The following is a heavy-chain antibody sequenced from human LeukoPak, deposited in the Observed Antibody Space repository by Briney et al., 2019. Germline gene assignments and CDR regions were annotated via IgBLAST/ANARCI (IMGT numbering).Heavy chain of an antibody. CDR2: INHSGST. V-gene: IGHV4-34*01. D-gene: IGHD3-22*01. J-gene: IGHJ4*02. CDR1: GGSFSGYY. Sequence: SETLSLTCAVYGGSFSGYYWSWIRQPPGKGLEWIGEINHSGSTNYNLSLKSRVTISVDTSKNQFSLKLSSVTAADTAVYYCASRTYDSSGFFDYWGQGTLVTVSS. CDR3: ASRTYDSSGFFDY.